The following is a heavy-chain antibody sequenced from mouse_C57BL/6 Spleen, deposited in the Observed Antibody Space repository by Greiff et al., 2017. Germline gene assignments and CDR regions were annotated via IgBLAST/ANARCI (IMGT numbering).Heavy chain of an antibody. V-gene: IGHV7-3*01. CDR2: IRNKANGYTT. D-gene: IGHD2-4*01. CDR3: ARYDYDVDYAMDY. Sequence: EVKLVESGGGLVQPGGSLRLSCAASGFTFTDYYMSWVRQPPGKALEWLGFIRNKANGYTTEYSASVKGRFTISRDNSQSSLYLQMNALRAEDSATYYCARYDYDVDYAMDYWGQGTSVTVSS. J-gene: IGHJ4*01. CDR1: GFTFTDYY.